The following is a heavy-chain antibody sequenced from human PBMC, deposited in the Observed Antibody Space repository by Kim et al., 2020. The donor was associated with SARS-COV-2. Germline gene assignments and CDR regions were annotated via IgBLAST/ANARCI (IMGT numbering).Heavy chain of an antibody. CDR3: AKRKPFGELFPYNYYYDMDV. Sequence: GSLRLSCAASGFTFSSYAMSWVRQAPGKGLEWVSGISASGGSTYYADSVKGRFTISRDNSKNTLYLQMNSLRAEDTAVYYCAKRKPFGELFPYNYYYDMDVWGQGTTVTVSS. J-gene: IGHJ6*02. V-gene: IGHV3-23*01. CDR2: ISASGGST. D-gene: IGHD3-10*01. CDR1: GFTFSSYA.